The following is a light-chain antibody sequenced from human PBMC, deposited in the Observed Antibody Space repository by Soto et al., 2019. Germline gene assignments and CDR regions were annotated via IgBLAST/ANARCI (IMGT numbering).Light chain of an antibody. Sequence: EIVLTQSPATLSLSPGERATLSCRASQSVRRDLAWYQQKPGQAPRLLIYGASNRATGIPARFSGSGSGTDFTLTISSLEPEDFAIYYCQQRSDWPRLTFGGGTRVDI. CDR3: QQRSDWPRLT. J-gene: IGKJ4*01. V-gene: IGKV3-11*01. CDR1: QSVRRD. CDR2: GAS.